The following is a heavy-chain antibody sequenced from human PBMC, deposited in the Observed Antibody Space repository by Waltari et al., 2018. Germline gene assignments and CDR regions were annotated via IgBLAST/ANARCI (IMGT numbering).Heavy chain of an antibody. CDR2: IKADGVGK. Sequence: VQLVQSGGGSVQPGGSLRLSCEGSGFTFSTYWLSRVGQAPGRGLEWVANIKADGVGKDYVDSVKGRFSIVRDNAKQSVFLHMDRLRVEDTATYYCASRGFFDSTGYYGGGAFDLWGPGAEVSVSS. V-gene: IGHV3-7*01. CDR3: ASRGFFDSTGYYGGGAFDL. D-gene: IGHD3-22*01. CDR1: GFTFSTYW. J-gene: IGHJ3*01.